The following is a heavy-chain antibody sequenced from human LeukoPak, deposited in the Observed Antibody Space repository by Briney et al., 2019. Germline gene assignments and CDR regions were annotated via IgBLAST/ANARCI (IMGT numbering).Heavy chain of an antibody. CDR2: INAGNGNT. V-gene: IGHV1-3*01. D-gene: IGHD2-2*01. J-gene: IGHJ6*02. Sequence: ASVKVSCKASGYTFTSYAMHWVRQAPGQRLEWMGWINAGNGNTKYSQKFQGRVTITRDTFASTAYMELSSLRSEDTAVYYCARERWVVPAADYGMDVWGQGTTVTVSS. CDR1: GYTFTSYA. CDR3: ARERWVVPAADYGMDV.